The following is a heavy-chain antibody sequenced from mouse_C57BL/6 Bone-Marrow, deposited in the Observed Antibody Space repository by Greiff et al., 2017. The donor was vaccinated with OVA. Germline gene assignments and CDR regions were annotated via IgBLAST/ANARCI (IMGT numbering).Heavy chain of an antibody. J-gene: IGHJ3*01. D-gene: IGHD1-1*01. CDR3: ARQEINYYGSSSFAY. CDR1: GYSFTGYY. Sequence: EVKVVESGPELVKPGASVKISCKASGYSFTGYYMNWVKQSPEKSLEWIGEINPSTGGTTYNQKFKAKATLTVDKSSSTAYMQLKSLTSEDSAVYYCARQEINYYGSSSFAYWGQGTLVTVSA. CDR2: INPSTGGT. V-gene: IGHV1-42*01.